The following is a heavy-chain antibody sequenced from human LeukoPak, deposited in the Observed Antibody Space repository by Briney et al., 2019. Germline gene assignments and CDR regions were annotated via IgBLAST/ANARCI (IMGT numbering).Heavy chain of an antibody. V-gene: IGHV3-48*03. CDR1: GFTFSSYE. Sequence: GGSLRLSCAASGFTFSSYEMNWVRQAPGKGLEWVSYISSSGSTIYHADSVKGRFTISRDNAKNSLYLQMNSLRAEDTAVYYCARVAATGNWFDPWGQGTLVTVSS. J-gene: IGHJ5*02. CDR2: ISSSGSTI. D-gene: IGHD6-19*01. CDR3: ARVAATGNWFDP.